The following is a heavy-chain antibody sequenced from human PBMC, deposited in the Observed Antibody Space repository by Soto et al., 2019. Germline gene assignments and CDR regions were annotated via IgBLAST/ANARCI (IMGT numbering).Heavy chain of an antibody. CDR1: GFTVSSNY. CDR2: IYSGGST. V-gene: IGHV3-66*01. D-gene: IGHD5-12*01. Sequence: EVQLVESGGGLVQPGGSLRLSCAASGFTVSSNYMSWVRQAPGKGLEWVSVIYSGGSTYYADSVKGRFTISRDNSKNTLYLQMNSLRAEDTAVYYCARDVAWLNSGYDSSYYYYYMDVWGKGTTVTVSS. CDR3: ARDVAWLNSGYDSSYYYYYMDV. J-gene: IGHJ6*03.